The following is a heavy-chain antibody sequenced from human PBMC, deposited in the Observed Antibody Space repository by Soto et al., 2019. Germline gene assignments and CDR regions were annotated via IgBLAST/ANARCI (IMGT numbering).Heavy chain of an antibody. CDR2: IYHSGST. V-gene: IGHV4-4*02. J-gene: IGHJ4*02. CDR1: GGSISSSNW. D-gene: IGHD2-15*01. Sequence: SETLSLTCAVSGGSISSSNWWSCVRQPPGKGLEWIGEIYHSGSTNYNPSLKSRVTISVDKSKNQFSLKLSSVTAADTAVYYCARIGYCSGGSCSGPFDYWGQGTLVTVSS. CDR3: ARIGYCSGGSCSGPFDY.